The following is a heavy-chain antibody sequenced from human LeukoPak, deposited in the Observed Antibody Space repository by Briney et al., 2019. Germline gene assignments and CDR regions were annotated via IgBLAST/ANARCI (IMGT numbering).Heavy chain of an antibody. CDR3: AKETALLRYFDWSSEFDY. CDR2: ISGSGGST. CDR1: GFTFSSYA. V-gene: IGHV3-23*01. Sequence: GGSLRLSCAASGFTFSSYAMSCVRQAPGKGLEWVSAISGSGGSTYYADSVKGRFTISRDNSKNTLYLQMNSLRAEDTAVYYCAKETALLRYFDWSSEFDYWGQGTLVTVSS. D-gene: IGHD3-9*01. J-gene: IGHJ4*02.